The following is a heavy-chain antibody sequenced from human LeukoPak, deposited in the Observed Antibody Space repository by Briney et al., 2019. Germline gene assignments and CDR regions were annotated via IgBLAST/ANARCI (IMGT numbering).Heavy chain of an antibody. CDR3: ARGGYDYIWGSYRKDAFDI. D-gene: IGHD3-16*02. CDR2: INHSGST. CDR1: GGSFSGYY. Sequence: PSETLSLTCAVYGGSFSGYYWSWIRQPPGKGLEWIGEINHSGSTNYNPSLKSRVTMSVDTSKNQFSLKLSSVTAADTAVYYCARGGYDYIWGSYRKDAFDIWGQGTMVTVSS. V-gene: IGHV4-34*01. J-gene: IGHJ3*02.